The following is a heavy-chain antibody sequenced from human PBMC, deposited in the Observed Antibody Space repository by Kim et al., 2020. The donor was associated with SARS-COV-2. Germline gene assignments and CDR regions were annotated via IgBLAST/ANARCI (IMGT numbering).Heavy chain of an antibody. CDR3: TSGYGDYAS. D-gene: IGHD4-17*01. CDR2: AT. Sequence: ATACAASVKGRFNISRDDSKDTAYLQMNSLKTEDTAVYYCTSGYGDYASWGQGTLVTVSS. J-gene: IGHJ5*02. V-gene: IGHV3-73*01.